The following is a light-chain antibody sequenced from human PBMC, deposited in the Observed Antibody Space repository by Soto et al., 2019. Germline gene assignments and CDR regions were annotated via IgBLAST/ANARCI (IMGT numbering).Light chain of an antibody. J-gene: IGKJ2*01. CDR3: QKYNNSPEYT. CDR2: GAS. V-gene: IGKV3-20*01. CDR1: QSVTSRY. Sequence: EIVLTQSPGTLTLSPGERATLSCKASQSVTSRYLAWYQQKPGQAPRLLIYGASSRATGIPDRFSGSGSGTDFTLTISRLEAEDVAVYFCQKYNNSPEYTFGQGTKLEIK.